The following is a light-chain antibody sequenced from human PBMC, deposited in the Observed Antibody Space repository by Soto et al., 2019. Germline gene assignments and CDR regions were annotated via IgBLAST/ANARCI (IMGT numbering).Light chain of an antibody. Sequence: EIVLTQSPGTLSLSPGERATLSCRASQSVSSSYLAWYQHKPGQAPRLLIYGASSRATGIPDGFSGSGSGTDFTLTISRLEPEDFAVYYCQQYGSSPHTVGQGTELEIK. CDR3: QQYGSSPHT. J-gene: IGKJ2*01. V-gene: IGKV3-20*01. CDR2: GAS. CDR1: QSVSSSY.